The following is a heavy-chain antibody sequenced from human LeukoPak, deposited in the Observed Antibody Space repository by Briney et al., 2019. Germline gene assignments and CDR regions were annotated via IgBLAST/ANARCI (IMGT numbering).Heavy chain of an antibody. V-gene: IGHV4-38-2*01. CDR3: ARQGLYYYDSSGPDAFDI. CDR1: GYSISSGYY. J-gene: IGHJ3*02. D-gene: IGHD3-22*01. Sequence: PSETLSLTCAVSGYSISSGYYWGWIRQPPGKGPEWIGSIHHSGSTYYNPSLKSRVTIYVDPSKNQFSLKLSSVTAADTAVYYCARQGLYYYDSSGPDAFDIWGQGTMVTVSS. CDR2: IHHSGST.